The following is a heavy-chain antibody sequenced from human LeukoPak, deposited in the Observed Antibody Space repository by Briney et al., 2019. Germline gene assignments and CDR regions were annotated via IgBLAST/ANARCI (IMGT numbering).Heavy chain of an antibody. CDR1: GFTFSSYA. V-gene: IGHV3-23*01. D-gene: IGHD1/OR15-1a*01. Sequence: GGSLRLSCAASGFTFSSYAMSWVRQAPGKGLDWVSAISCSGSGGSTYYADSVKGRFTISRDNSKNTLYLQMNSLRAEDTAVYYCAKEVSNSQYRSYYFDYWGQGTLVTVSS. J-gene: IGHJ4*02. CDR3: AKEVSNSQYRSYYFDY. CDR2: ISCSGSGGST.